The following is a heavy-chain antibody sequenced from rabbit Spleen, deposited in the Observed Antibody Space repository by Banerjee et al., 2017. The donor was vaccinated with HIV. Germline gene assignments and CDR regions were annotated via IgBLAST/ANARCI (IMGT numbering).Heavy chain of an antibody. Sequence: QEQLVESGGGLVQPGGSLKVSCKASGFDFSSYGVSWVRQAPGKGLEWIGYIDPVFGTTSYASWVKGRFTISSHNAQNTLYLQLNSLTAADTATYFCVREVAGKFSLWGQGTLVTVS. D-gene: IGHD4-1*01. V-gene: IGHV1S47*01. J-gene: IGHJ4*01. CDR3: VREVAGKFSL. CDR2: IDPVFGTT. CDR1: GFDFSSYG.